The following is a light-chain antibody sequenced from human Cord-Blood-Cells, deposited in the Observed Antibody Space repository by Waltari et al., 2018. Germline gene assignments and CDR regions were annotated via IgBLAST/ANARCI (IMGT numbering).Light chain of an antibody. CDR3: AAWDDSLNGWV. Sequence: QSVLTQPPSASGTPGQRVTISCSGSSSNIGSNTVNWYQQLPATAPKLLTYSNNPRPSGVPDLFSGSKSGTSASLAISGLQSEDEADYYCAAWDDSLNGWVFGGGTKLTVL. CDR1: SSNIGSNT. CDR2: SNN. J-gene: IGLJ3*02. V-gene: IGLV1-44*01.